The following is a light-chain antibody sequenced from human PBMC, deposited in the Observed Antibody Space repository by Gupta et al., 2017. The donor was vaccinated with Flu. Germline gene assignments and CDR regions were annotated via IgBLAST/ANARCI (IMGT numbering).Light chain of an antibody. V-gene: IGKV3-15*01. CDR2: GAS. CDR1: QSLANY. Sequence: PATLSVSPGERATLSCRASQSLANYLAWFQQRPGQAPRLLIYGASTRGTTVPARFSGSGSGTDFTLTISSLQSEDFAVYYCQQYHNCPRTFGQGTKVEVK. CDR3: QQYHNCPRT. J-gene: IGKJ1*01.